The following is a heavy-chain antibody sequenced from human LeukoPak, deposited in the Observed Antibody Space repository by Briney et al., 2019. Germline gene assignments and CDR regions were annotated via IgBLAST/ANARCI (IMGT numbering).Heavy chain of an antibody. D-gene: IGHD5-18*01. CDR1: GGSFSGYY. Sequence: SETLSLTCAVYGGSFSGYYWSWIRQPPGKGLEWIGEINHSGSTNCNPSLKSRVTISVDTSKNQFSLKLSSVTAADTAVYYCARKDTAMVKDYWGQGTLVTVSS. V-gene: IGHV4-34*01. CDR3: ARKDTAMVKDY. J-gene: IGHJ4*02. CDR2: INHSGST.